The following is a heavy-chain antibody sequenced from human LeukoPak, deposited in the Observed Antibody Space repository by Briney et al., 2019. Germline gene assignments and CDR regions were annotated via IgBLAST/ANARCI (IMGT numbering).Heavy chain of an antibody. D-gene: IGHD3-3*01. CDR1: GFTFSNAW. V-gene: IGHV3-15*01. CDR3: TSTQGDDFWSGFQG. J-gene: IGHJ4*02. CDR2: FKTKTDDGAT. Sequence: GGSLRLSCAASGFTFSNAWMNWVRQAPGKGLEWVGRFKTKTDDGATDYAAPVKGRFTISRDDSINTLYLNMNSLKTEDTAVYYCTSTQGDDFWSGFQGWGQGTLVTVSS.